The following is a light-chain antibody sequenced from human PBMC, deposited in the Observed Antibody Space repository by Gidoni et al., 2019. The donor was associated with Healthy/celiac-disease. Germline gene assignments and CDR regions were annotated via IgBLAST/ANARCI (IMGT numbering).Light chain of an antibody. CDR1: SSNIGSNT. V-gene: IGLV1-44*01. CDR3: AAWDDSLSGHVV. Sequence: QSVLTQPPSASGPPGQRVTISCSGSSSNIGSNTVNWYQQLPGTASKLLIYSNNERPSGVPDRFSASKSGTSASLASSGLQSEDEADYYCAAWDDSLSGHVVFGGGTKLTVL. J-gene: IGLJ2*01. CDR2: SNN.